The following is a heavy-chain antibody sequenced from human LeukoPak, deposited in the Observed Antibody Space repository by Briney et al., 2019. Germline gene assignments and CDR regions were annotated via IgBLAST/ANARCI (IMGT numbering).Heavy chain of an antibody. D-gene: IGHD3-10*01. Sequence: SETLSLTCNVSGGSISSSSYFWGWIRQPPGKGLEWIATLYYSGSTYYKSSLNSAVTMSVDTSKNQFSLKLSSVTAADTAVYYCARGSGNDYYGSGPIDKWFDPWGQGTLVTVSS. CDR1: GGSISSSSYF. CDR2: LYYSGST. CDR3: ARGSGNDYYGSGPIDKWFDP. J-gene: IGHJ5*02. V-gene: IGHV4-39*07.